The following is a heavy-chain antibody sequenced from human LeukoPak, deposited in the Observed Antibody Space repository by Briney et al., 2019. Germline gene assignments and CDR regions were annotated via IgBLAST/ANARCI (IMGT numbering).Heavy chain of an antibody. CDR3: AREDYYDSSGHDY. Sequence: SQTLSLTCTVSGGSISSGDYSWSWVRQPPGKGLEWIGYIYYSGSTYYNPSLKSRVTISVDTSKNQFSLKLSSVTAADTAVYYCAREDYYDSSGHDYWGQGTLVTVSS. V-gene: IGHV4-30-4*01. J-gene: IGHJ4*02. CDR2: IYYSGST. CDR1: GGSISSGDYS. D-gene: IGHD3-22*01.